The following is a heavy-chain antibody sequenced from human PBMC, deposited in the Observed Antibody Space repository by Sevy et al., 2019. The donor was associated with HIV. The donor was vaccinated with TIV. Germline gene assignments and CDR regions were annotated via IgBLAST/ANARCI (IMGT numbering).Heavy chain of an antibody. CDR3: ASDYAYKDLGSYFDY. J-gene: IGHJ4*02. V-gene: IGHV3-30-3*01. D-gene: IGHD3-16*01. CDR2: ISYDGSNK. Sequence: GGSLRLSCAASGFTFSSYAMHWVRQAPGKGLEWVAVISYDGSNKYYADSVKGRFTMSRDNSKNTLYLQMNNLRAEDTAVYYCASDYAYKDLGSYFDYWGQGTLVTVSS. CDR1: GFTFSSYA.